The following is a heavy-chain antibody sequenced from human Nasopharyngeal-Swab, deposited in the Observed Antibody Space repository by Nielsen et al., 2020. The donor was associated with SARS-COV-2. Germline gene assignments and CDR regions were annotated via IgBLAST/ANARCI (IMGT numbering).Heavy chain of an antibody. V-gene: IGHV1-46*01. D-gene: IGHD1-1*01. CDR3: ARDSDNWAIDY. Sequence: ASVKVSCKASGYTFTGHNMHWVRQVPGHGLEWMAIFDPRGDSTSHAQKFQGRLTMSTDTTTSTVYMELSSLRADDAAVYYCARDSDNWAIDYWGQGTLVTVSP. CDR1: GYTFTGHN. J-gene: IGHJ4*02. CDR2: FDPRGDST.